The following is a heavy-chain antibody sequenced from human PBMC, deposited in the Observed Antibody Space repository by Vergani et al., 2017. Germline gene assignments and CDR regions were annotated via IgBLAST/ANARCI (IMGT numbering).Heavy chain of an antibody. D-gene: IGHD2-15*01. Sequence: QVQLVQSGAEVKKPGASVKVSCKASGYTFTSYGISWVRQAPGQGLEWMGIINPSGGSTSYAQKFQGRVTMTTDTSTSTAYMELRSLRSDDTAVYYCAREGGYCSGGSCYPPPSYYYGMDVWGQGTTVTVSS. J-gene: IGHJ6*02. CDR3: AREGGYCSGGSCYPPPSYYYGMDV. CDR1: GYTFTSYG. V-gene: IGHV1-18*01. CDR2: INPSGGST.